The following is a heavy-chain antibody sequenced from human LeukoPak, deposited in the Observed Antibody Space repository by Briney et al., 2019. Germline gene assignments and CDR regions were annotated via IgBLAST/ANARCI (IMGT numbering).Heavy chain of an antibody. D-gene: IGHD5-24*01. J-gene: IGHJ4*02. Sequence: GGSLRLSCAASGFTFSNAWMNWVRQAPGKGLEWVGRIKSKTDGGTTDYAAPVKGRFTISRDDSKNTLYLQMNSLRAEDTAVYYCAKDQERWLHPIDYWGQGTLVTVSS. CDR1: GFTFSNAW. V-gene: IGHV3-15*07. CDR3: AKDQERWLHPIDY. CDR2: IKSKTDGGTT.